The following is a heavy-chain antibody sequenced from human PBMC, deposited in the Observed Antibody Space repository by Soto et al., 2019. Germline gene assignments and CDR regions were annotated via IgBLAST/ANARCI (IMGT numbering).Heavy chain of an antibody. CDR2: INSDGSST. CDR3: ARDAAAMVPYYYYYGMDV. J-gene: IGHJ6*02. Sequence: PGGSLRLSCAASGFTFSSYWMHWVRQAPGKGLVWVSRINSDGSSTSYADSVKGRFTISRDNAKNTLYLQMNSLRAEDTAVYYCARDAAAMVPYYYYYGMDVRGQGTTVTVSS. V-gene: IGHV3-74*01. D-gene: IGHD5-18*01. CDR1: GFTFSSYW.